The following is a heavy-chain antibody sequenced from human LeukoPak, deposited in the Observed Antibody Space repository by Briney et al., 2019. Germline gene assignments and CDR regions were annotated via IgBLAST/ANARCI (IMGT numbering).Heavy chain of an antibody. CDR3: ARDSTMVRGVIGYFDC. CDR2: TYYSGST. Sequence: SETLSLTCTVSGGSMSRYYWSWIRQPPGEALEWIGYTYYSGSTNYNPSLKSRVTISVDPSKNQFSLELSSVTAADTAVYYCARDSTMVRGVIGYFDCWGQGTLVTVSS. J-gene: IGHJ4*02. D-gene: IGHD3-10*01. CDR1: GGSMSRYY. V-gene: IGHV4-59*01.